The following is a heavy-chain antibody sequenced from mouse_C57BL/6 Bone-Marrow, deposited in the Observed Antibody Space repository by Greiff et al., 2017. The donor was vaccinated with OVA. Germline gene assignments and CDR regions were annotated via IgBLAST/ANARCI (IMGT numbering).Heavy chain of an antibody. CDR2: IYPGDGDT. D-gene: IGHD2-4*01. Sequence: QVQLKESGPELVKPGASVKISCKASGYAFSSSWMNWVKQRPGKGLEWIGRIYPGDGDTNYNGKFKGKATLTADKSSSTAYMQLSSLTSEDSAVYFCARDDYEGLDYWGQGTTLTVSS. V-gene: IGHV1-82*01. CDR1: GYAFSSSW. CDR3: ARDDYEGLDY. J-gene: IGHJ2*01.